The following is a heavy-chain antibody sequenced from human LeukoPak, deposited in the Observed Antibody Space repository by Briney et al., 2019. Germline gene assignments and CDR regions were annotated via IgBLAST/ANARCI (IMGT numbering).Heavy chain of an antibody. J-gene: IGHJ4*02. CDR1: GYAFPSFS. CDR2: ISVHNGNT. V-gene: IGHV1-18*01. CDR3: ARGDGSGSYYTDH. D-gene: IGHD3-10*01. Sequence: ASVKVSCKASGYAFPSFSTNWVRQAPGQGLEWMGWISVHNGNTNYAQRFQGRVTMASDTSTSTVYMELKSLKSDDTAVYYCARGDGSGSYYTDHWGQGSLVTVSS.